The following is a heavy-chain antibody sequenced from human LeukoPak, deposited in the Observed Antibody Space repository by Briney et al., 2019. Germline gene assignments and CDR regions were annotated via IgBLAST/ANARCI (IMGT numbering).Heavy chain of an antibody. V-gene: IGHV4-59*11. D-gene: IGHD2-15*01. CDR2: ISNSGST. J-gene: IGHJ6*03. CDR1: GGSLTSHY. CDR3: GRDALVGYFSYYYMDV. Sequence: SETLSLTCTVSGGSLTSHYWTWIRQSPVKGLKWIGDISNSGSTSYNPSLKSRVTISIDTSKNQFSLKLNSVTAADTAVYYCGRDALVGYFSYYYMDVWGKGTTVTVSS.